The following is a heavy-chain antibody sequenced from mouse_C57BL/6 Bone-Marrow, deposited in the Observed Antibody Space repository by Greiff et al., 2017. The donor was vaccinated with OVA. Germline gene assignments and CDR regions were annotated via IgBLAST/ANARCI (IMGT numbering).Heavy chain of an antibody. CDR1: GYTFTSYW. CDR2: LYPGSGST. V-gene: IGHV1-55*01. Sequence: VQLQQPGAELVKPGASVKMSCKASGYTFTSYWITWVKQRPGQGLEWIGDLYPGSGSTNYNAKFKSKATLNVDTSSSTAYMQLSSLTSEDSAVYYCARMYYYGSSYWYFDVWGTGTTVTVSS. CDR3: ARMYYYGSSYWYFDV. D-gene: IGHD1-1*01. J-gene: IGHJ1*03.